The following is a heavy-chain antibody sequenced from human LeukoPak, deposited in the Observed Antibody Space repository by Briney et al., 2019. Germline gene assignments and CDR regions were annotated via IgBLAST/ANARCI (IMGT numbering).Heavy chain of an antibody. J-gene: IGHJ4*02. CDR3: ARLLLWFGEVLFGYFDY. D-gene: IGHD3-10*01. V-gene: IGHV4-39*01. Sequence: PSETLSLTCTVSGGSISSYYWGWIRQPPGKGLEWIGSIYYSGSTYYNPSLKSRVTISVDTSKNQFSLKLSSVTAADTAVYYCARLLLWFGEVLFGYFDYWGQGTLVTVSS. CDR2: IYYSGST. CDR1: GGSISSYY.